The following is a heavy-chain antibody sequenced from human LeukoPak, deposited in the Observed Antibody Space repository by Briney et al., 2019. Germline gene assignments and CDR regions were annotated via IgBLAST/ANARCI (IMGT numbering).Heavy chain of an antibody. V-gene: IGHV1-69*05. CDR3: ARGRWLQPWGYFDY. CDR2: IIPIFGTA. Sequence: ASVKVSCKASGGTFSSYAISWMRQAPGQGLEWMGGIIPIFGTANYAQKFQGRVTITTDESTSIAYMELSSLRSEDTAVYYCARGRWLQPWGYFDYWGQGTLVTVSS. J-gene: IGHJ4*02. CDR1: GGTFSSYA. D-gene: IGHD5-24*01.